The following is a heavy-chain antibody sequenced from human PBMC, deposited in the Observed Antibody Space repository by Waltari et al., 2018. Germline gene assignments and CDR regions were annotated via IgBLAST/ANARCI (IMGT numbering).Heavy chain of an antibody. CDR3: AMSTGYSRFDP. J-gene: IGHJ5*02. Sequence: QVHLVQSGVEVKKPGASVKVSCKASGHTFSSYYIHWLRQAPGQGLEWMGMINPTGDQTTYAQRFQGRVTMTRDTSTTTAYKDLRSLKSEDTAVYFCAMSTGYSRFDPWGQGTRVTVSS. D-gene: IGHD3-9*01. V-gene: IGHV1-46*01. CDR2: INPTGDQT. CDR1: GHTFSSYY.